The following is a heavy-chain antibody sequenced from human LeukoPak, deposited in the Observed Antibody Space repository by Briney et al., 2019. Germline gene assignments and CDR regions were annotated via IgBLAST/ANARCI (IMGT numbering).Heavy chain of an antibody. CDR3: VKPDYGDFAHFDF. Sequence: GGTLRLSCSASGFSFRSFAMHWVRQAPGKGLEYVSAISISGVSTFYADSVKGRFTISRDNSKNTLYLQMSSLGPEDTAVYYCVKPDYGDFAHFDFWGQGTLVTVSS. CDR2: ISISGVST. J-gene: IGHJ4*02. V-gene: IGHV3-64D*09. CDR1: GFSFRSFA. D-gene: IGHD4-17*01.